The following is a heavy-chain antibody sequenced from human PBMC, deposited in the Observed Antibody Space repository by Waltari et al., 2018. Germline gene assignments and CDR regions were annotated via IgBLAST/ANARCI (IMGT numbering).Heavy chain of an antibody. V-gene: IGHV4-4*02. CDR3: ARWSDYGDYYYGMDV. Sequence: QVQLQESGPGLVKPSGTLSLTCAVSGGSISSSNWWSWVRQPPGKGLEWNGEIYHSGRTNDHPSLKSRCTISVDKSKTQFSRKLRSVTAADTAVYYCARWSDYGDYYYGMDVWGQGTTVTVSS. CDR2: IYHSGRT. J-gene: IGHJ6*02. D-gene: IGHD4-17*01. CDR1: GGSISSSNW.